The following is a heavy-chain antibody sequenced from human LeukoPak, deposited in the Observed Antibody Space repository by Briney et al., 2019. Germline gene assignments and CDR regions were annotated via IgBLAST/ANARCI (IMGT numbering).Heavy chain of an antibody. V-gene: IGHV3-30*18. CDR1: GFTFSSYG. CDR3: AKTDIVVVPAAMRRIYYYYMDV. CDR2: ISYDGSNK. Sequence: PGGSLRLSCAASGFTFSSYGMHWVRQAPGKGLEWVAVISYDGSNKYYADSVKGRFTISRDNSKNTLYLQMNSLRAEDTAVYYCAKTDIVVVPAAMRRIYYYYMDVWGKGTTVTVSS. J-gene: IGHJ6*03. D-gene: IGHD2-2*01.